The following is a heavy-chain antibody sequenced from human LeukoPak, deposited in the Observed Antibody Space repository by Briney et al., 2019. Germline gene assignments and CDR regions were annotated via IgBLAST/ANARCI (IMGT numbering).Heavy chain of an antibody. Sequence: GGSLRLSCAASGFAFSNFWMSWVRQAPGRGLECVANIKQDGSEKNYVDSVKGRFTISRDNAENSLSLHMNSLRAEDTAIYFCARDGRYGAGTSDYWGQGALVTVSS. CDR1: GFAFSNFW. CDR2: IKQDGSEK. D-gene: IGHD3-10*01. V-gene: IGHV3-7*01. J-gene: IGHJ4*02. CDR3: ARDGRYGAGTSDY.